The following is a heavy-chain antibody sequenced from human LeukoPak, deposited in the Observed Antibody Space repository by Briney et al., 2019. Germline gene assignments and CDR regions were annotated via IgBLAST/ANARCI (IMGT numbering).Heavy chain of an antibody. CDR1: GFTFSSYG. CDR3: ASEFRAITIFGVVTKRYDAFDI. V-gene: IGHV3-33*01. D-gene: IGHD3-3*01. CDR2: IWDDGSNK. J-gene: IGHJ3*02. Sequence: GGSLRLSCAASGFTFSSYGMHWVRQAAAKGLAWVAVIWDDGSNKYYADSVKGRFTISRDNSKNTLYLQMNSLRAEDTAVYYCASEFRAITIFGVVTKRYDAFDIWGQGTMVTVSS.